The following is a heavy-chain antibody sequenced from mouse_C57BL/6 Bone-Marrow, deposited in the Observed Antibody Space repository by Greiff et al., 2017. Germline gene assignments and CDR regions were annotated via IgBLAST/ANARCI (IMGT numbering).Heavy chain of an antibody. V-gene: IGHV1-64*01. CDR3: ARNWDVGAY. J-gene: IGHJ3*01. CDR1: GYTFTSYW. CDR2: IHPNSGST. Sequence: QVQLQQPGAELVKPGASVKLSCKASGYTFTSYWMYWVKQRPGQGLEWIGMIHPNSGSTNYNEKFKSKAPLSVDKSASTAYMQLGSLTSEDTAVYYCARNWDVGAYWGQGTLVTVSA. D-gene: IGHD4-1*01.